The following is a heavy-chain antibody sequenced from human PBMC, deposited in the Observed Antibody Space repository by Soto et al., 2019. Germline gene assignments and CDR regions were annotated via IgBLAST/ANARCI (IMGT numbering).Heavy chain of an antibody. D-gene: IGHD3-22*01. CDR1: GYTFTGYY. CDR3: ARGSNYYDSSGYYLDY. CDR2: INPNSGGT. J-gene: IGHJ4*02. Sequence: ASVKVSCKASGYTFTGYYMHWVRQAPGQGLEWMGWINPNSGGTNYAQKFQGRVTMTTDTSTSTAYMELRSLRSDDTAVYYCARGSNYYDSSGYYLDYWGQGTLVTVSS. V-gene: IGHV1-2*02.